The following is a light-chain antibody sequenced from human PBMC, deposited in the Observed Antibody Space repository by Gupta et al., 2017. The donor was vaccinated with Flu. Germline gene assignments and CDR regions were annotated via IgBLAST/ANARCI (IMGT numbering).Light chain of an antibody. CDR1: QRVSSSD. J-gene: IGKJ1*01. V-gene: IGKV3-20*01. CDR2: GAA. CDR3: QQYDSTSKT. Sequence: TLLFSPPERATLPCSASQRVSSSDLAWYQQKNREDPRRLIYGAASRAAGNTDRLSSGGSGTDFSITISRLQHEDVAVEYCQQYDSTSKTFGQGTKLEIK.